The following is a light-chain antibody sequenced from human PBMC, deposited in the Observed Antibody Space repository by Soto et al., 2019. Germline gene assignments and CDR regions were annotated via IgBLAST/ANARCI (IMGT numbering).Light chain of an antibody. CDR1: QGINNY. Sequence: DIQLTQSPSSLSASVGDRVTITCRASQGINNYLAWFQQKPGKAPKSLIYATSSLQSGVPSKFSGSGSGTDFTLTITSLQAEDVAVYYCQQYFSLITFDQGTRLDIK. CDR3: QQYFSLIT. V-gene: IGKV1-16*02. CDR2: ATS. J-gene: IGKJ5*01.